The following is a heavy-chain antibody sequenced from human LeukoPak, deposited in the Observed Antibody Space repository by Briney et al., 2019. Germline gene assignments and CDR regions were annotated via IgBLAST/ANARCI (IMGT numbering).Heavy chain of an antibody. J-gene: IGHJ4*02. V-gene: IGHV4-34*01. CDR1: GGSFSGYY. D-gene: IGHD3-3*01. CDR3: ASVYDFWSGYSDY. Sequence: SETLSLTCAVYGGSFSGYYWSWLRQPPGKGLEWIGEINPSGSTNYNPSLTSRVTISVDTSKNQFSLKLSSVTAADTAVYYCASVYDFWSGYSDYWGQGTLVTVSS. CDR2: INPSGST.